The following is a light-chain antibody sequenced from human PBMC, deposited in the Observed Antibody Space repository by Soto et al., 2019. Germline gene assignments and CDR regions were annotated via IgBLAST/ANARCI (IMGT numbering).Light chain of an antibody. Sequence: DIQMTQSPSTLSASVGDRVTITCRASQSISSWLAWYQQKPGKAPKILIYKASSVESGVPSRFSGSGSGTEFTLTISSLQPDDFATYYCQQYNSYPITFGQGTRLEMK. J-gene: IGKJ5*01. CDR2: KAS. CDR1: QSISSW. CDR3: QQYNSYPIT. V-gene: IGKV1-5*03.